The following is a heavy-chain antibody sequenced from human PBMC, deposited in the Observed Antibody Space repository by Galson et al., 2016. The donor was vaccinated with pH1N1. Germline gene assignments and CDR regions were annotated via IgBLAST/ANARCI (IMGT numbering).Heavy chain of an antibody. V-gene: IGHV1-18*01. D-gene: IGHD2-21*01. Sequence: CKASGYTFTSNGISWVRQAPGQGLAWMGWINVDTGNTVHAQKLQDRVTMTTDTSTKTAYMELRSLKSDDTAVYYCARAGNCDGDRCYGNGLDVWGQGTTVTVSS. CDR3: ARAGNCDGDRCYGNGLDV. J-gene: IGHJ6*02. CDR2: INVDTGNT. CDR1: GYTFTSNG.